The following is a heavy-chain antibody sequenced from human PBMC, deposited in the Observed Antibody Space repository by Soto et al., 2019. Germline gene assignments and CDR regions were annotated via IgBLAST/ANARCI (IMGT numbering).Heavy chain of an antibody. CDR2: IIPILGIA. D-gene: IGHD2-15*01. CDR1: GGTFSSYT. CDR3: SRGPSVVAATYFDY. J-gene: IGHJ4*02. Sequence: QVQLVQSGAEVKKPGSSVKVSCKASGGTFSSYTISWVRQAPGQGLEWMGRIIPILGIANYAQKFQGRVTITADKATSTAYMELSSLRSEDTAVYYCSRGPSVVAATYFDYWCQGTLVTVSS. V-gene: IGHV1-69*02.